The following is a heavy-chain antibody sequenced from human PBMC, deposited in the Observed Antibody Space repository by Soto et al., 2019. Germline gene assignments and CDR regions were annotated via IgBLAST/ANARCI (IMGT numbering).Heavy chain of an antibody. Sequence: GGSLRLSCAASGFTFSSYGMHWVRQAPGKGLEWVAVIWYDGSNKYYADSVKGRFTISRDNSKNTLYLQMNSLRAEDTAVYYCVRASWNYYYYGMDIWGQGTTVTVSS. D-gene: IGHD1-1*01. CDR2: IWYDGSNK. V-gene: IGHV3-33*01. J-gene: IGHJ6*02. CDR1: GFTFSSYG. CDR3: VRASWNYYYYGMDI.